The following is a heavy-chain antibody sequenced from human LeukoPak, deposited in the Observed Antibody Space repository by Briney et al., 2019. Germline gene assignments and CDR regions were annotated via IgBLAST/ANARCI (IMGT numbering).Heavy chain of an antibody. CDR2: IYSGGKT. D-gene: IGHD4-23*01. Sequence: PGGSLRLSCAASGFTVSSNFLSWVRQAPGKGLEGVSVIYSGGKTYYSESVRGRFTISRDNSKNPLYLQMNSLRAEDTAVYYCARGADRWNYFDYWGQGTLVTVSS. CDR1: GFTVSSNF. V-gene: IGHV3-53*01. J-gene: IGHJ4*02. CDR3: ARGADRWNYFDY.